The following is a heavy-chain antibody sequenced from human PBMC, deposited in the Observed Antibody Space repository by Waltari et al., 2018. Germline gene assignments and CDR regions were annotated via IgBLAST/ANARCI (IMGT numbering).Heavy chain of an antibody. Sequence: QVQLQESGPGLVKPSQTLSLTCTVSGGSISSGGYYWSWIRPPPGKGLEWIGYIYYSGSTYYNPSLKSRVTISVDTSKNQFSLKLSSVTAADTAVYYCARGGSGYPHAHWYFDLWGRGTLVTVSS. V-gene: IGHV4-31*03. CDR3: ARGGSGYPHAHWYFDL. J-gene: IGHJ2*01. D-gene: IGHD3-22*01. CDR1: GGSISSGGYY. CDR2: IYYSGST.